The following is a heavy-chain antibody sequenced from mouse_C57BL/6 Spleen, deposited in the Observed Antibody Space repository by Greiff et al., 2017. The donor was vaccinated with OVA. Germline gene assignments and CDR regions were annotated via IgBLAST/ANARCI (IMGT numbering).Heavy chain of an antibody. D-gene: IGHD2-5*01. J-gene: IGHJ4*01. V-gene: IGHV2-2*01. CDR1: GFSLTSYG. CDR3: ARKGDYSNYAMDY. CDR2: IWSGGST. Sequence: VQVVESGPGLVQPSQSLSITCTVSGFSLTSYGVHWVRQSPGKGLEWLGVIWSGGSTDYNAAFISRLSISKDNSKSQVFFKMNSLQADDTAIYYCARKGDYSNYAMDYWGQGTSVTVSS.